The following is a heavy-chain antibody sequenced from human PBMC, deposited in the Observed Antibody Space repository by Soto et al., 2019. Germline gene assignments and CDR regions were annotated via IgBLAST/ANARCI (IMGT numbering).Heavy chain of an antibody. Sequence: SETLSLTCTVTGDSISNRSYYWGWIRQPPGKGLEWIGSIYYSGSTYNNPSLKSRVSMSVDTSKNQFSLKLRSVTAADTALYYCARQRTSVVTQAYFDSWGQGSLVTVSS. CDR1: GDSISNRSYY. V-gene: IGHV4-39*01. CDR3: ARQRTSVVTQAYFDS. D-gene: IGHD2-21*02. CDR2: IYYSGST. J-gene: IGHJ4*02.